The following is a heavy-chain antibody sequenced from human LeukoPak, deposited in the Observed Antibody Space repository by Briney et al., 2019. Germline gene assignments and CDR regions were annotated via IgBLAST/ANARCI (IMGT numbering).Heavy chain of an antibody. Sequence: GGSLRLSCSASGFTFSGFGMHWVRQAPGKGLEWVAVIWYDGSEEYYADSVKGRFTISRDNSKNTLYLQMNSLRAEDTAVYYCARDLGYCSSTSCYTYFDYWGQGTLVTVSS. D-gene: IGHD2-2*02. V-gene: IGHV3-33*01. J-gene: IGHJ4*02. CDR3: ARDLGYCSSTSCYTYFDY. CDR1: GFTFSGFG. CDR2: IWYDGSEE.